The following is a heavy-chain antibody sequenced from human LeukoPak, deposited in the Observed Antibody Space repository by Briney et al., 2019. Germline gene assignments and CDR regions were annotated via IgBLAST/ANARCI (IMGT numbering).Heavy chain of an antibody. J-gene: IGHJ5*02. CDR3: ATLGVEAVADTNWFDP. Sequence: SETLSLTCGVYGGSFNGYYWSWIRQPPGKGLEWIGEINHSGSTNYNPSLKSRVTISVDTSKNQFSLKLSSVTAADTAVYYCATLGVEAVADTNWFDPWGQGTLVTVSS. CDR2: INHSGST. V-gene: IGHV4-34*01. CDR1: GGSFNGYY. D-gene: IGHD6-19*01.